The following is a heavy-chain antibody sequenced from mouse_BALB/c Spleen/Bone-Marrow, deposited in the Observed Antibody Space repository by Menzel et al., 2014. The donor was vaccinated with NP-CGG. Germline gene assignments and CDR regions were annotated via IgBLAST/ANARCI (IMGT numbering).Heavy chain of an antibody. CDR1: GYTFTSYW. CDR3: ARCYYGNYFDY. Sequence: VKLVESGAELVKPGASVKLSCKASGYTFTSYWMHWVKQRPGQGLEWIGEINPSNGRTNYNEKFKSKATLTVDKSSSTAYVQLSSLTSEDSAVYYCARCYYGNYFDYWGQGTTLTVSS. D-gene: IGHD2-1*01. V-gene: IGHV1S81*02. J-gene: IGHJ2*01. CDR2: INPSNGRT.